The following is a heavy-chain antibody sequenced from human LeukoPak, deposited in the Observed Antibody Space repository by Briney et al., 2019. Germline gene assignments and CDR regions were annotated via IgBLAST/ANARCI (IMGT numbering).Heavy chain of an antibody. D-gene: IGHD2-21*01. V-gene: IGHV1-69*06. CDR1: GGTFSSYA. J-gene: IGHJ5*02. CDR3: ARDPSGVVIAITSPRGNWFDP. CDR2: IIPIFGTA. Sequence: VASVKVSCKASGGTFSSYAISWVRQAPGQGLEWMGGIIPIFGTANYAQKFQGRVTITADKSTSTAYMELSSLRSEDTAVYYCARDPSGVVIAITSPRGNWFDPWGQGTLVTVSS.